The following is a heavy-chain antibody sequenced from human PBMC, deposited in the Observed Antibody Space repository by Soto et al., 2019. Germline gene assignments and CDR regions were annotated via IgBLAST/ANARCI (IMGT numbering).Heavy chain of an antibody. J-gene: IGHJ4*02. V-gene: IGHV4-30-2*01. CDR2: IYHSGST. CDR1: GGSISSGGYS. D-gene: IGHD4-17*01. CDR3: ARADDYGGNSAFSD. Sequence: QLQLQESGSGLVKPSQTLSLTCAVSGGSISSGGYSWSWIRQPPGKGLEWIGYIYHSGSTYYNPSLKSRVTISVDRSKNQFSLKLSSVTAADTAVYYCARADDYGGNSAFSDWGQGTLVTVSS.